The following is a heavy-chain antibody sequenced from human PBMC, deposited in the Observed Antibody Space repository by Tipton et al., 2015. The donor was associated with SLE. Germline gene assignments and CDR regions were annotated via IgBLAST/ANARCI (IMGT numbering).Heavy chain of an antibody. Sequence: TLSLTCIVSGGSITTRSCYWGWIRQPPGKGLEWIASISYSGATYYNPSLKSRVIISLDTSRNHFSLKLTSVTAADTAIYFCARDRDIVLEPVPIPPAFDIWGQGTTVTVSS. V-gene: IGHV4-39*07. CDR1: GGSITTRSCY. CDR3: ARDRDIVLEPVPIPPAFDI. CDR2: ISYSGAT. J-gene: IGHJ3*02. D-gene: IGHD2-8*02.